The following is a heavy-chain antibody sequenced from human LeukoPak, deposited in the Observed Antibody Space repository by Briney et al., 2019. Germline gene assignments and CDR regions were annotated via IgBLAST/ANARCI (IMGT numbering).Heavy chain of an antibody. D-gene: IGHD2-21*02. CDR1: GFTFDDYA. CDR2: ISGDGGST. V-gene: IGHV3-43*02. Sequence: GGSLRLSYAASGFTFDDYAMYWVRQAPGKGIEWVSLISGDGGSTYYADSVKGRFTISRENSKNSLYLQMNSLRTEDTALYYCAKDIAAYCGGDCYSDAFDIWGQGTMVTVSS. J-gene: IGHJ3*02. CDR3: AKDIAAYCGGDCYSDAFDI.